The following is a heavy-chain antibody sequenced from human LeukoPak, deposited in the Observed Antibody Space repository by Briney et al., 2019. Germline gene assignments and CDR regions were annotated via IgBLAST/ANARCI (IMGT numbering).Heavy chain of an antibody. J-gene: IGHJ3*02. Sequence: ASVKVSCKASGYTFTGYYMHWVRQAPGQGLEWMGWINPNSGGTNYAQKFQGRVTMTRDTSISTAYMELSRLRSDDTAVYYCARESFGTLTSATDAFDIWGQGTMVTVSS. CDR1: GYTFTGYY. CDR2: INPNSGGT. V-gene: IGHV1-2*02. D-gene: IGHD4-17*01. CDR3: ARESFGTLTSATDAFDI.